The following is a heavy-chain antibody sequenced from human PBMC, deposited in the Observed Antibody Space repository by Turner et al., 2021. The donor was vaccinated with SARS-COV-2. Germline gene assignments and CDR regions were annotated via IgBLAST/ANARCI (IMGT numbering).Heavy chain of an antibody. Sequence: QVQLVESGGGVVQPGRSLRLSCAASGFTFSSYAMHWVRQAPGKGLEGVEVISYDGSNKYYADSVKGRFTISRDNSKNTLYLQMNSLRAEDTAVYYCARVTDYYGSGSYYTSYYYGMDVWGQGTTVTVSS. D-gene: IGHD3-10*01. J-gene: IGHJ6*02. CDR1: GFTFSSYA. V-gene: IGHV3-30-3*01. CDR3: ARVTDYYGSGSYYTSYYYGMDV. CDR2: ISYDGSNK.